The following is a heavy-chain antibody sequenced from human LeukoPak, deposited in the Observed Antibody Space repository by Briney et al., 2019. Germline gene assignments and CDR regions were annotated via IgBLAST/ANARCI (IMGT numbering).Heavy chain of an antibody. J-gene: IGHJ1*01. D-gene: IGHD1-26*01. V-gene: IGHV5-51*01. CDR1: GFTFSSYW. CDR2: IYPGDSDT. CDR3: ARSDSGGAARGIQY. Sequence: GGSLRLSCAASGFTFSSYWIGWVRQMPGKGLEWMGIIYPGDSDTRYSPSFQGQVTISADKSISTTYLQWSSLKASDSGIYYCARSDSGGAARGIQYWGQGALVTVTS.